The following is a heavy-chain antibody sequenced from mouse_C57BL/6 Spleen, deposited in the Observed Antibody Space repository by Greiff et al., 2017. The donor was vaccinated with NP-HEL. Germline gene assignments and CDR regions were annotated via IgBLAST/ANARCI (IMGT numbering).Heavy chain of an antibody. CDR1: GYTFTSYW. D-gene: IGHD4-1*01. CDR2: IDPSDSYT. CDR3: ARRMTGTGDY. Sequence: QVQLQQPGAELVKPGASVKLSCKASGYTFTSYWMQWVKQRPGQGLEWIGEIDPSDSYTNYNQKFKGKATLTVDTSSSTAYMQLSSLTSEDSAVYYCARRMTGTGDYWGQGTTRTVSS. V-gene: IGHV1-50*01. J-gene: IGHJ2*01.